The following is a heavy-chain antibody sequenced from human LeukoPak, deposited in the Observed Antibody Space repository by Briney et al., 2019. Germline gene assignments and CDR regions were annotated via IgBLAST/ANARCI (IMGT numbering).Heavy chain of an antibody. CDR2: IKSKTGGGTT. Sequence: GGSLRLSCAASGFTFSNAWMSWVCQAPGKGLEWVGRIKSKTGGGTTDYAAPVKGRFTISRDDSKNTLYLQMNSLKTEDTAVYYCTTDPVGIQGYWGQGTLVTVSS. V-gene: IGHV3-15*01. CDR3: TTDPVGIQGY. J-gene: IGHJ4*02. D-gene: IGHD1-14*01. CDR1: GFTFSNAW.